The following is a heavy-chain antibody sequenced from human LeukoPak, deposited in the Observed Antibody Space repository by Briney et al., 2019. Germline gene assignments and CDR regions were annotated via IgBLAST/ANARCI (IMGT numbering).Heavy chain of an antibody. J-gene: IGHJ4*02. CDR3: TRGAPGYSSSWYVPPSFDY. CDR1: GFTVSSNY. Sequence: GGSLRLSCAASGFTVSSNYMSWVRQAPGKGLEWVSYINHNGEMIFYPDFVKGRFTISRENAKNSLYLQMNSLRAGDTAVYYCTRGAPGYSSSWYVPPSFDYRGQGTLVTVSS. D-gene: IGHD6-13*01. CDR2: INHNGEMI. V-gene: IGHV3-48*01.